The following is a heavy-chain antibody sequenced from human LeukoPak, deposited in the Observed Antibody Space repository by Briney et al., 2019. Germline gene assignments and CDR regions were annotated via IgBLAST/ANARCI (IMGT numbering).Heavy chain of an antibody. CDR3: ARDGGWGDSSGYYSYFDY. CDR2: VSYDGGNK. CDR1: GFTFSSYG. V-gene: IGHV3-30*03. Sequence: GGSLRLSCAASGFTFSSYGMHWVRQAPGKGLEWVAGVSYDGGNKYYADSVKGRFTISRDNSKDTVYLQMNSLRAEDTAVYYCARDGGWGDSSGYYSYFDYWGQGTLVTVSS. J-gene: IGHJ4*02. D-gene: IGHD3-22*01.